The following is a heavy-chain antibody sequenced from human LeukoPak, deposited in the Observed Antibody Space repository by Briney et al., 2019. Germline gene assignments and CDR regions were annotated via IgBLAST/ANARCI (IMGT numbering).Heavy chain of an antibody. J-gene: IGHJ4*02. CDR2: IGGSGGST. V-gene: IGHV3-23*01. CDR1: GFTFSSYA. CDR3: AKYRGFGDSYDS. D-gene: IGHD3-10*01. Sequence: GGSLRLSCAASGFTFSSYAMSWVRQAPGKGLEWVSSIGGSGGSTYYADSVKGRSTICRDTSKNTLYLQMNSLRAEDTAVYYCAKYRGFGDSYDSWGQGTLVTVSS.